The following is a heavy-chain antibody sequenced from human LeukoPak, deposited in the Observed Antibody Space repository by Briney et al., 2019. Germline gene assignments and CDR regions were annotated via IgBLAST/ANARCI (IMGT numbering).Heavy chain of an antibody. J-gene: IGHJ4*02. CDR2: ISTYNGYT. CDR1: GYIFTNYG. V-gene: IGHV1-18*01. Sequence: GASVKVSCKASGYIFTNYGITWVRQAPGQGLEWMGWISTYNGYTNYAQSLQGRVTMSTDTSTSTAYMELRSLRSGDTAVYYCARVQPHRIHYDNSDYPTHNDYWGQGTLVTVSS. D-gene: IGHD3-22*01. CDR3: ARVQPHRIHYDNSDYPTHNDY.